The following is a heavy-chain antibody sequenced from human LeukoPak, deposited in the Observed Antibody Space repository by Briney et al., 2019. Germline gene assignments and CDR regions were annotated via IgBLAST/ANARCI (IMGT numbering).Heavy chain of an antibody. V-gene: IGHV3-21*01. J-gene: IGHJ4*02. D-gene: IGHD4-17*01. CDR2: ISSSSIYI. Sequence: GGSLRLSCAASGFTFSSYSMNWVRQAPGEGLEWVSSISSSSIYIYYADSVKGRFTISRDNAKNSLYLQMNSLRAEDTAVYYCARARTYGDYVVSYWGQGTLVTVSS. CDR1: GFTFSSYS. CDR3: ARARTYGDYVVSY.